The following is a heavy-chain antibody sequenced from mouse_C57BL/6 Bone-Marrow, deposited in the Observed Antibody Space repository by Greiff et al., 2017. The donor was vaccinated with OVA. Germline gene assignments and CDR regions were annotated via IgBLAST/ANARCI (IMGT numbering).Heavy chain of an antibody. CDR3: TRKGGDASYNYYAMDY. J-gene: IGHJ4*01. V-gene: IGHV1-5*01. Sequence: VQLQQSGTVLARPGASVKMSCKTSGYTFTSYWMHWVKQRPGQGLEWIGAIYPGNSDTSYNQKFKGKAKLTAVTSASTAYMELSSLTNEDSAVYYCTRKGGDASYNYYAMDYWGQGTSVTVSS. CDR1: GYTFTSYW. CDR2: IYPGNSDT. D-gene: IGHD1-1*01.